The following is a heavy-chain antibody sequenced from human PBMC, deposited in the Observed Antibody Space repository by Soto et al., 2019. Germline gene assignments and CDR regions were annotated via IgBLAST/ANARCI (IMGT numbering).Heavy chain of an antibody. D-gene: IGHD3-10*01. V-gene: IGHV4-39*07. CDR2: IYYSGST. J-gene: IGHJ3*02. CDR3: ARDRRGWFGEPDAFDI. CDR1: GGSISSSSYY. Sequence: SETLSLTCTVSGGSISSSSYYWGWIRQPPGKGLEWIGCIYYSGSTNYNPSLKSRVTISVDTLKNQFFLKLSSVTAADTAVYYCARDRRGWFGEPDAFDIWGQGTMVTVSS.